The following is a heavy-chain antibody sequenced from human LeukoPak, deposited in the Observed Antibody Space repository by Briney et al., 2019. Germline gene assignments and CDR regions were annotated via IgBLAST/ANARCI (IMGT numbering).Heavy chain of an antibody. CDR3: AKSDYYDSSGYYGRLPVWFDP. J-gene: IGHJ5*02. CDR2: INPSGGST. Sequence: ASVKVSCKASGYTFTSYYMHWVRQAPGQGLEWMGIINPSGGSTSYAQKFQGRVTMTRDTSTSTVYMELSSLRSEDTAVYYCAKSDYYDSSGYYGRLPVWFDPWGQGTLVTVSS. V-gene: IGHV1-46*01. D-gene: IGHD3-22*01. CDR1: GYTFTSYY.